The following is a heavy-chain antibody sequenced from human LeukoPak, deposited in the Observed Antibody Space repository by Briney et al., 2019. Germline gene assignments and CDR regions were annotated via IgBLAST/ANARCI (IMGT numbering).Heavy chain of an antibody. CDR1: GFTFDDYA. D-gene: IGHD4-17*01. V-gene: IGHV3-9*01. J-gene: IGHJ4*02. CDR3: AKDVHGDGYYFDY. CDR2: ISWNSGSI. Sequence: GGSLRLSCAASGFTFDDYAMHWVRQAPGKGLEWVSGISWNSGSIGYADSVKGRFTISRDNAKNSLYLQMNSLRAEDTALYYCAKDVHGDGYYFDYWGQGTLVTVSS.